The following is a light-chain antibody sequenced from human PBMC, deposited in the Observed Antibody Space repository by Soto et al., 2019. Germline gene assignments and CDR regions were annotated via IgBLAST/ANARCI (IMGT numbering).Light chain of an antibody. CDR1: QSVRSN. CDR2: GAS. Sequence: ERVMTQSPATLSVSPGERATLSCRASQSVRSNLAWYQQRPGQAPRLLIYGASTRATGIPARFSGSGSGTEFTLTISSLQSEDFAIYYCQQYINWPYTFGQGTKLEIK. V-gene: IGKV3D-15*01. CDR3: QQYINWPYT. J-gene: IGKJ2*01.